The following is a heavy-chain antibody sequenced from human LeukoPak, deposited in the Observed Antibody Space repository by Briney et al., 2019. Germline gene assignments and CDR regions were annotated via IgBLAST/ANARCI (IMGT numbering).Heavy chain of an antibody. D-gene: IGHD3-9*01. J-gene: IGHJ6*02. CDR1: GFTFSSYS. Sequence: ARSPRLSCAASGFTFSSYSMNWVRQAPGKGLEWVSSISSSSSYIYYADSVKGRFNISRDNAKNSLYLQMNSLRAEDTAVYYCARDGPYYDILTGYYNLGYYYGMDVWGQGTTVTVSS. V-gene: IGHV3-21*01. CDR3: ARDGPYYDILTGYYNLGYYYGMDV. CDR2: ISSSSSYI.